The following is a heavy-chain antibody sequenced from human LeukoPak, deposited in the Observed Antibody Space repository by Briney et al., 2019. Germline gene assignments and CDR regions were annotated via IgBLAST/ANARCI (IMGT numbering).Heavy chain of an antibody. CDR1: GGAISSSSYY. CDR3: ARGLLFSWFDP. Sequence: SETLSLTCTVSGGAISSSSYYWGWIRQPPGKGLEWIASVYYSGSTYSNPSLKSRVTISVDTSKNQFSLKLSSVTAADTAVYYCARGLLFSWFDPWGQGTLVTVSS. D-gene: IGHD2-21*02. V-gene: IGHV4-39*07. CDR2: VYYSGST. J-gene: IGHJ5*02.